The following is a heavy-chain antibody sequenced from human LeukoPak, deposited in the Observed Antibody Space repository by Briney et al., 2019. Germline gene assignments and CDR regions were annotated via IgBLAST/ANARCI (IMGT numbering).Heavy chain of an antibody. CDR3: ARDNTKTHLFDY. CDR2: IYYSGST. J-gene: IGHJ4*02. D-gene: IGHD2-8*01. V-gene: IGHV4-39*07. Sequence: SETLSLTCTVSGGSISSSSYYWGWIRQPPGKGLEWIGSIYYSGSTYYNPSLKSRVTISVDTSKNQFSLKLSSVTAADTAVYYCARDNTKTHLFDYWGQGTLVTVSS. CDR1: GGSISSSSYY.